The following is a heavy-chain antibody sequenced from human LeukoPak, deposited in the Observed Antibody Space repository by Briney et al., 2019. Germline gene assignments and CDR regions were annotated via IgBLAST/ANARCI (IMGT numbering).Heavy chain of an antibody. Sequence: ASVKVSCKASGYSFTGDYMHWVRQAPGQGLEWKGWINPNSGGTNYAQKFQGRVTMTRDTSISTAYMELSSLRSDDTAVYYCARDSSGFFELSWLDPWGQGTLVTVSS. J-gene: IGHJ5*02. D-gene: IGHD6-19*01. CDR2: INPNSGGT. CDR1: GYSFTGDY. CDR3: ARDSSGFFELSWLDP. V-gene: IGHV1-2*02.